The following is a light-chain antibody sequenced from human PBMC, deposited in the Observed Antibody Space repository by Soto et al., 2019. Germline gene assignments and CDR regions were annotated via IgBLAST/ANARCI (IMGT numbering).Light chain of an antibody. J-gene: IGKJ5*01. CDR2: AAS. CDR3: QQSYSIPIT. CDR1: QSISSY. V-gene: IGKV1-39*01. Sequence: DIQITQSPAFLSASLVDRVTITCRASQSISSYLNWYQQKPGKAPKLLIYAASSLQRGVPSRFSGSGSGTDFTLTISSLQPEDFATYYCQQSYSIPITFGQGTRLEIK.